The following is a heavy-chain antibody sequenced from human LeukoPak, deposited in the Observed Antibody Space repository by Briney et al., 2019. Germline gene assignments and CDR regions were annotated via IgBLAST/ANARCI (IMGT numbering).Heavy chain of an antibody. V-gene: IGHV1-69*01. CDR1: GGTFSSYA. CDR3: ARDYLVVATITETYYYYYGMDG. CDR2: IIPIFGTA. Sequence: SVTVSCKASGGTFSSYAISWVRQAPGQGLEWMGGIIPIFGTANYAQKFQGRVTITADESTRTAYMELSSLRSEDTAVYYCARDYLVVATITETYYYYYGMDGWGKGTTVTVSS. D-gene: IGHD5-12*01. J-gene: IGHJ6*04.